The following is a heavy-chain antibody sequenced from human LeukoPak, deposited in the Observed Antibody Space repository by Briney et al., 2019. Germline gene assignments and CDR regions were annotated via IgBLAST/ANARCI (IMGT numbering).Heavy chain of an antibody. CDR3: ARSAGYSTAWPSDY. Sequence: GGSLRLSCAASGFTFSSYAMSWVRQAPEKGLEWVSTISGSGGYTYYADSVKGRFTISRDNSKNTLYLQMNSLRVEDTAVYYCARSAGYSTAWPSDYWGQGTLVTVSS. V-gene: IGHV3-23*01. D-gene: IGHD6-19*01. CDR2: ISGSGGYT. CDR1: GFTFSSYA. J-gene: IGHJ4*02.